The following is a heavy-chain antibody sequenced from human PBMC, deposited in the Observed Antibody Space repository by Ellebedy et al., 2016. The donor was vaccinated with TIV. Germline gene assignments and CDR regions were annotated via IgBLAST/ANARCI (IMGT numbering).Heavy chain of an antibody. CDR3: ARAMMAVVDDAFDI. J-gene: IGHJ3*02. D-gene: IGHD3-22*01. V-gene: IGHV3-66*01. CDR2: IYSGGST. Sequence: PGGSLRLSCAASGFTVSSSYMNWVRQAPGKGLEWVSLIYSGGSTYYADSVKGRFTISRDNSKNTLYLQMNRLRAEDTAVYYCARAMMAVVDDAFDIWGQGTMVTVSS. CDR1: GFTVSSSY.